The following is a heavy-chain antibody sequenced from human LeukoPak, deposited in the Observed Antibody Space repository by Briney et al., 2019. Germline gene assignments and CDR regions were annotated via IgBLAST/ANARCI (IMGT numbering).Heavy chain of an antibody. CDR3: ATVTRYHSDGYTSRGYNDY. J-gene: IGHJ4*02. V-gene: IGHV1-2*02. Sequence: ASVKVSCKASGYTFTGYSMHWVRQAPGQGLGWMGLIRPNSGTTNYAQRFQGRVTMTRDTSISTAYMELSSLRSDDTAVYYCATVTRYHSDGYTSRGYNDYWGQGTLVTVSS. D-gene: IGHD5-24*01. CDR2: IRPNSGTT. CDR1: GYTFTGYS.